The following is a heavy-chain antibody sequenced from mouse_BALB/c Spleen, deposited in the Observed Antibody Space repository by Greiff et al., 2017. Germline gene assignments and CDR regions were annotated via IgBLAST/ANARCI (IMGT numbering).Heavy chain of an antibody. Sequence: VQLKQSGPGLVAPSQSLSITCTVSGFSLTSYGVHWVRQPPGKGLEWLGVIWAGGSTNYNSALMSRLSISKDNSKSQVFLKMNSLQTDDTAMYYCARERTEGGFAYWGQGTLVTVSA. CDR1: GFSLTSYG. J-gene: IGHJ3*01. D-gene: IGHD1-1*01. CDR3: ARERTEGGFAY. V-gene: IGHV2-9*02. CDR2: IWAGGST.